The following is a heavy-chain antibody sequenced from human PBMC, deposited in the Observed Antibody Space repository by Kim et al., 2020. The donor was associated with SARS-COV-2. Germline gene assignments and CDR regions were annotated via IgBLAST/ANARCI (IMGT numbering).Heavy chain of an antibody. CDR3: ARRAVAGINGFDY. D-gene: IGHD6-19*01. CDR2: INHSGST. V-gene: IGHV4-34*01. Sequence: SETLSLTCAVYGGSFSGYYWSWIRQPPGKGLEWIGEINHSGSTNYNPSLKSRVTISVDTSKNQFSLKLSSVTAADTAVYYCARRAVAGINGFDYGGQGT. J-gene: IGHJ4*02. CDR1: GGSFSGYY.